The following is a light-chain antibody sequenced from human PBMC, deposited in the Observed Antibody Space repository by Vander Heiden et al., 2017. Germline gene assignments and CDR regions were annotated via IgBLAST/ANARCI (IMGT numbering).Light chain of an antibody. CDR1: KLGDKY. CDR2: QDS. V-gene: IGLV3-1*01. CDR3: QAWDSSCVV. J-gene: IGLJ2*01. Sequence: SYELTQPPSVSVSPGQTASITCSGDKLGDKYSCWYQQKPGQSPVLVIYQDSKRPSVIPERFSGSNSGTTATLTIGGTQAMDEADYYCQAWDSSCVVFGGGTKLTVL.